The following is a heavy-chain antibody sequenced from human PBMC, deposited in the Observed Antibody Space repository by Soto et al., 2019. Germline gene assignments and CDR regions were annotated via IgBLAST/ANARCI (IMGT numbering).Heavy chain of an antibody. J-gene: IGHJ4*02. V-gene: IGHV4-31*03. CDR1: GGSISSGGYY. CDR3: ARRYYYDSSGYYAFDY. D-gene: IGHD3-22*01. Sequence: QVQLQESGPGLVKPSQTLSLTCTVSGGSISSGGYYWSWIRQHPGKGMEWIGYIYYSGSTYYNPSLKRRVTISVDTSKNQFSLKLSSVTAADTAVYYCARRYYYDSSGYYAFDYWGQGTLVTVSS. CDR2: IYYSGST.